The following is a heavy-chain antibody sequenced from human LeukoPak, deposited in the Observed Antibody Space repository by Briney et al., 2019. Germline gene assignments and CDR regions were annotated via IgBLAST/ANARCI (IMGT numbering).Heavy chain of an antibody. V-gene: IGHV1-2*02. CDR1: GYTFTGYY. CDR3: ANTRVYYYYMDV. J-gene: IGHJ6*03. D-gene: IGHD3-10*01. CDR2: INPNSGGT. Sequence: ASVKVSCKASGYTFTGYYMHWVRQAPGQGLEWMGWINPNSGGTNYAQKFQGRVTMTRDTSISTAYMELSRLRSDDTAVYYCANTRVYYYYMDVWGKGTTVTVSS.